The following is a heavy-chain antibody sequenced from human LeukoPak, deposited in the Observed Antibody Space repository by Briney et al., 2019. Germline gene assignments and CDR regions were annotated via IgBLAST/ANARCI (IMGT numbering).Heavy chain of an antibody. V-gene: IGHV3-74*01. CDR2: ISSDGSST. CDR1: EFSVGSNY. D-gene: IGHD1-1*01. Sequence: GGSLRLSCAASEFSVGSNYMTWVRQAPGKGLVWVSRISSDGSSTTYADSVKGRFTISRDNAKNTLYLQMNSLRAEDTAVYFCARAVSYYYVYWGQGTLVTVSS. CDR3: ARAVSYYYVY. J-gene: IGHJ4*02.